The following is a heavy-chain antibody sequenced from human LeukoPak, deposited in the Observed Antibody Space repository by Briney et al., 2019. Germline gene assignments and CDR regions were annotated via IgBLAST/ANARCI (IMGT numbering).Heavy chain of an antibody. CDR2: IYTSGST. V-gene: IGHV4-61*02. CDR1: GGSISSGSYY. CDR3: ARDLGGSYPMWDY. D-gene: IGHD1-26*01. Sequence: SKTLSLTCTVSGGSISSGSYYWSWIRQPAGKGLEWIGRIYTSGSTNYNPSLKSRVTMSVDTSKNQFSLKLSSVTAADTAVYYCARDLGGSYPMWDYWGQGTLVTVSS. J-gene: IGHJ4*02.